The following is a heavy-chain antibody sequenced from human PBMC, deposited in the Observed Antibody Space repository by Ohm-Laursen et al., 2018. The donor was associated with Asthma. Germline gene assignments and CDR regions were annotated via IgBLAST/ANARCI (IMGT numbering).Heavy chain of an antibody. V-gene: IGHV1-18*04. Sequence: AASVKVSCKASGYTFTSYGISWVRQAPGQGLEWMGWISAYNGNTNYAQKLQGGVTMTTDTSTSTAYMELRRLRSDDTAVYYCAMKESIAARLYYYYGMDVWGQGTTVTVSS. J-gene: IGHJ6*02. CDR2: ISAYNGNT. CDR3: AMKESIAARLYYYYGMDV. D-gene: IGHD6-6*01. CDR1: GYTFTSYG.